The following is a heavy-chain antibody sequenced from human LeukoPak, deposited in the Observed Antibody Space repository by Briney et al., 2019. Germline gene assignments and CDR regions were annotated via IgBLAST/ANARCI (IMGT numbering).Heavy chain of an antibody. CDR3: ARKKEYDSSGFPGYYYGMDV. V-gene: IGHV3-21*01. CDR1: GFTFSSSA. Sequence: GGSLRLSCAASGFTFSSSAMNWVRQAPGKGLEWVSSISSSSSYIYYADSVKGRFTISRDNAKNSLYLQMNSLRAEDTAVYYCARKKEYDSSGFPGYYYGMDVWGQGTTVTVSS. J-gene: IGHJ6*02. D-gene: IGHD3-22*01. CDR2: ISSSSSYI.